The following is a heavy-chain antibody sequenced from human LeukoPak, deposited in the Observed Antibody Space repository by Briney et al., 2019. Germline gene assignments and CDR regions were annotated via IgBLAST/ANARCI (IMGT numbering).Heavy chain of an antibody. V-gene: IGHV3-23*01. D-gene: IGHD3-22*01. CDR3: ARVAHPDYYDSSGPGPNDY. CDR2: ISGSGGST. J-gene: IGHJ4*02. CDR1: GFTFSSYA. Sequence: GGSLRLSCAASGFTFSSYAMSWVRQAPGKGLEWVSAISGSGGSTYYADSVKGRFTISRDNAKNSLYLQMNSLRAEDTAVYYCARVAHPDYYDSSGPGPNDYWGQGTLVTVSS.